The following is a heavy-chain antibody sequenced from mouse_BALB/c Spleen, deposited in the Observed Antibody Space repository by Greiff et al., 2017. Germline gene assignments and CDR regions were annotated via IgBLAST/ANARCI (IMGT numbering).Heavy chain of an antibody. J-gene: IGHJ3*01. CDR1: GFSLTSYG. CDR2: IWAGGST. V-gene: IGHV2-9*02. CDR3: ARALYYDYDGGFAY. D-gene: IGHD2-4*01. Sequence: VQLVESGPGLVAPSQSLSITCTVSGFSLTSYGVHWVRQPPGKGLEWLGVIWAGGSTNYNSALMSRLSISKDNSKSQVFLKMNSLQTDDTAMYYCARALYYDYDGGFAYWGQGTLVTVSA.